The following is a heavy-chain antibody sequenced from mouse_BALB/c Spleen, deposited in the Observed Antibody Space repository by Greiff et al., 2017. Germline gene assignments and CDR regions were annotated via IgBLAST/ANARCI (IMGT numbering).Heavy chain of an antibody. J-gene: IGHJ4*01. V-gene: IGHV14-1*02. CDR3: ARFLTTVVATDAMDY. CDR2: IDPENGNT. Sequence: VQLKQSGAELVRPGALVKLSCKASGFNIKDYYMHWVKQRPEQGLEWIGWIDPENGNTIYDPKFQGKASITADTSSNTAYLQLSSLTSEDTAVYYCARFLTTVVATDAMDYWGQGTSVTVSS. D-gene: IGHD1-1*01. CDR1: GFNIKDYY.